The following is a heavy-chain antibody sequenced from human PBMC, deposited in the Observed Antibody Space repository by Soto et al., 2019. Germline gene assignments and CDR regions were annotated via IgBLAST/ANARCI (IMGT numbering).Heavy chain of an antibody. Sequence: GGSLRLSCAASGFTFTRYSMNWVRQAPGKGLEWVSSISSTTNYIYYGGSMKGRFTISRDNAKNSLYLEMNSLRAEDTAVYYCARESEDLTSNFDYWGQGTLVTVSS. CDR3: ARESEDLTSNFDY. CDR1: GFTFTRYS. V-gene: IGHV3-21*06. J-gene: IGHJ4*02. CDR2: ISSTTNYI.